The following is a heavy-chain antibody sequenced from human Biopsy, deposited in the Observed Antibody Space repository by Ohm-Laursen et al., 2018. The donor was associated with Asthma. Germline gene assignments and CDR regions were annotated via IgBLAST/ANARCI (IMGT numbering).Heavy chain of an antibody. CDR1: GFSLSTPGAG. J-gene: IGHJ5*02. V-gene: IGHV2-5*02. Sequence: TQTLTLTCSFYGFSLSTPGAGVGWIRQSPGKALEGLALIYWDDYNLFRPSLKRRLTITKDPSKNQVVLTMTKMDPVDSGTYYCALSQDSGFDDHSPSWFDPWGQGTLVTVSS. CDR2: IYWDDYN. CDR3: ALSQDSGFDDHSPSWFDP. D-gene: IGHD3-9*01.